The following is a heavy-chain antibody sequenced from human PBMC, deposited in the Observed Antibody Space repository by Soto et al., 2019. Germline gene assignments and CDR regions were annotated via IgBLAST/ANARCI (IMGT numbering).Heavy chain of an antibody. J-gene: IGHJ6*02. CDR1: GFTFSSYG. Sequence: GGSLILSCAASGFTFSSYGMHWVRQAPGNGLEWVAVISYDGSNKYYSDSVKGRFTISRDNSKNTLYLQMNSLRAEDTAVYYCAKDGDKYCSSTSCRTYGMDVWGQGTTVTVSS. V-gene: IGHV3-30*18. CDR2: ISYDGSNK. CDR3: AKDGDKYCSSTSCRTYGMDV. D-gene: IGHD2-2*01.